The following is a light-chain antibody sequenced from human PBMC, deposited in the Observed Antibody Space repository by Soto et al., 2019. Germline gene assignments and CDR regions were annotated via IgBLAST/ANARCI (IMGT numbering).Light chain of an antibody. CDR3: AVWDNSLNGVA. CDR1: NSNMGRNY. CDR2: RND. V-gene: IGLV1-47*01. Sequence: QSVLTQTPSASGTPGQRVTISCSGSNSNMGRNYVYWYQQVPGTAPKLLMYRNDVRPSGVPDRITGSKSGTSASRAISGLRSEDEADYYCAVWDNSLNGVAFGGGTKLTVL. J-gene: IGLJ2*01.